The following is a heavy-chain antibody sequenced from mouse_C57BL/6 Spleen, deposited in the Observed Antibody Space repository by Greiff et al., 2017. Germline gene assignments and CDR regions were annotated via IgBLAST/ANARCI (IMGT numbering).Heavy chain of an antibody. J-gene: IGHJ3*01. CDR3: ARGYYGSGPSWFAY. CDR1: GYTFTSYW. CDR2: IDPSDSYT. Sequence: VQLQQPGAELVMPGASVKLSCKASGYTFTSYWMHWVKQRPGQGLEWIGEIDPSDSYTNYNQKFKGKSKLTVDKSSSTAYMQLSSRTSEDSAVYYCARGYYGSGPSWFAYWGQGTLVTVSA. V-gene: IGHV1-69*01. D-gene: IGHD1-1*01.